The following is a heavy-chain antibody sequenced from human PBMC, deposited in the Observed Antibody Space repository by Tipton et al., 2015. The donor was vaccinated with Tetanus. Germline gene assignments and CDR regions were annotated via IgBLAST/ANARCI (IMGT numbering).Heavy chain of an antibody. V-gene: IGHV4-4*07. CDR3: ARRGDFWSGYYPGEYAFDI. J-gene: IGHJ3*02. CDR1: GGSISSYY. D-gene: IGHD3-3*01. Sequence: TLSLTCTVSGGSISSYYWSWIRQPAGKGLEWIGRIYTSGSTNYNPPLKSRVTMSVDTSKNQFSLKLSSVTAADTAVYYCARRGDFWSGYYPGEYAFDIWGQGTMVTVSS. CDR2: IYTSGST.